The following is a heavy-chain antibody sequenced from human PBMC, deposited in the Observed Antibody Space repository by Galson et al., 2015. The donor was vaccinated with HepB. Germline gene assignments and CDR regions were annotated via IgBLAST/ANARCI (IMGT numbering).Heavy chain of an antibody. CDR3: ARDSNYVFRGFPPSCVDV. J-gene: IGHJ6*04. CDR1: GYTFTGYY. V-gene: IGHV1-2*02. Sequence: SVKVSCKASGYTFTGYYMHWVRQAPGQGLEWMGWINPNSGGTNYAQKFQGRVTMTRDTSISTAYMELSRLRSDDTAVYYCARDSNYVFRGFPPSCVDVWGKGTTVTVSS. D-gene: IGHD4-11*01. CDR2: INPNSGGT.